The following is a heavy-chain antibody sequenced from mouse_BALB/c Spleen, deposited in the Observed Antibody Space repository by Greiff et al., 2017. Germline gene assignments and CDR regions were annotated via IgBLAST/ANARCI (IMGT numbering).Heavy chain of an antibody. V-gene: IGHV1S81*02. CDR2: INPSNGRT. Sequence: QVQLKQPGAELVKPGASVKLSCKASGYTFTSYWMHWVKQRPGQGLEWIGEINPSNGRTNYNEKFKSKATLTVDKSSSTAYMQLSSLTSEDSAVYYCASPTDYWGQGTSVTVSS. CDR1: GYTFTSYW. CDR3: ASPTDY. J-gene: IGHJ4*01.